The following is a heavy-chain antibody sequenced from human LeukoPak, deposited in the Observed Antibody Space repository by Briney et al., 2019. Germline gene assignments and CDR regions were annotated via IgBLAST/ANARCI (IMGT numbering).Heavy chain of an antibody. D-gene: IGHD3-9*01. V-gene: IGHV3-7*01. J-gene: IGHJ6*02. CDR2: MREDGGEI. CDR1: GFNFSSYT. CDR3: ARDFQILTGYLPSYGMDV. Sequence: PGGSLRLSCAASGFNFSSYTMSWVRQAPGKGLEWVAKMREDGGEIYYVDSVKGRFTISRDNGKNSLFLQMDSLRAEDTAVYYCARDFQILTGYLPSYGMDVWGQGTTVTVSS.